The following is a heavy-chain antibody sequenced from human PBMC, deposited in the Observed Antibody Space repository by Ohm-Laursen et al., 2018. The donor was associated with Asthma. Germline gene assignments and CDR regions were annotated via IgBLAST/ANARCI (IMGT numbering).Heavy chain of an antibody. CDR2: ISWNSGSI. Sequence: SLRLSCTASGFTFDDYAMHWVRQAPGKGLEWVSGISWNSGSIGYADSVKGRFTISRDNAKGSLYLQMNSLRAEDTALYYCAKDIYDSSGYYSGFDCWGQGTLVTVSS. J-gene: IGHJ4*02. V-gene: IGHV3-9*01. CDR3: AKDIYDSSGYYSGFDC. D-gene: IGHD3-22*01. CDR1: GFTFDDYA.